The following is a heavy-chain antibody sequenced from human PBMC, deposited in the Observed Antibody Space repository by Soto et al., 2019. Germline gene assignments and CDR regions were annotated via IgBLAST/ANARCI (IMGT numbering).Heavy chain of an antibody. CDR3: TRGGTRTTYWGLFDS. V-gene: IGHV3-74*01. CDR1: GFTFSDNW. D-gene: IGHD7-27*01. J-gene: IGHJ4*02. CDR2: ISGDASST. Sequence: EVKVVESGGGLVQPGGYLRLSCAASGFTFSDNWMHWVRQPPGKGPVWVSRISGDASSTSYADSVKGRFTISRDSAKNTVYLQMDSLRVEDTAVYYCTRGGTRTTYWGLFDSWGQGTLVTVSS.